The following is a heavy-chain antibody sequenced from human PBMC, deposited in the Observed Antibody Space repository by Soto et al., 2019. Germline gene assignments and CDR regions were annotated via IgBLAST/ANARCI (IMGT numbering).Heavy chain of an antibody. CDR1: GYTFTSYG. Sequence: RASVKVSCKASGYTFTSYGISWVRQAPGQGLEWMGWISAYNGNTNYAQKLQGRVTMTTDTSTSTAYMELRSLRSDDTAVYYCARDSPIVVVPAAISDAFDIWGQGTMVTVSS. J-gene: IGHJ3*02. CDR2: ISAYNGNT. CDR3: ARDSPIVVVPAAISDAFDI. V-gene: IGHV1-18*04. D-gene: IGHD2-2*01.